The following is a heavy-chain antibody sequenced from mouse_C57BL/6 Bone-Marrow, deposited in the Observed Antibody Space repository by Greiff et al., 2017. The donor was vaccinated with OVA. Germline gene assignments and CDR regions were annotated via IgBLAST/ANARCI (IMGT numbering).Heavy chain of an antibody. Sequence: QVQLQQPGAELVKPGASVKMSCKASGYTFTSYWITWVKQRPGQGLEWIGDIYPGSGSTNYNEKFKSKATLTVDTSSSTAYMQLSSQTAEDSAVYDCARTSPYAMDYGGQGTSGTVSS. J-gene: IGHJ4*01. CDR2: IYPGSGST. CDR3: ARTSPYAMDY. D-gene: IGHD6-1*01. CDR1: GYTFTSYW. V-gene: IGHV1-55*01.